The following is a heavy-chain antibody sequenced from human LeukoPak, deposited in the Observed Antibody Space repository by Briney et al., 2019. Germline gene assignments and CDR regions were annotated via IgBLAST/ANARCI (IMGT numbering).Heavy chain of an antibody. D-gene: IGHD3-10*01. CDR1: GFTFSDYH. Sequence: PGGSLRLSCAASGFTFSDYHMSWIRQAPGKGLEWISYISKSGGAIYYADSVKDRFTSSRDNAKRSLYLQMNSLRAEDTAAYYCARDLGSVYWGQGTLVTVSS. J-gene: IGHJ4*02. V-gene: IGHV3-11*01. CDR3: ARDLGSVY. CDR2: ISKSGGAI.